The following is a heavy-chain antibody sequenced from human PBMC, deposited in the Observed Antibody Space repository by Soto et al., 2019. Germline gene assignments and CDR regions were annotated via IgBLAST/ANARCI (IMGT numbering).Heavy chain of an antibody. CDR2: ISYDGSNK. D-gene: IGHD2-15*01. Sequence: QVQLVESGGGVVQPGRSLRLSCAASGFTFSSYAMHWVRQAPGKGLEWVAVISYDGSNKYYADSVKGRFTISRDNSKNTLYLQMNSLRAEDTAVYYCARVSIVVVVAATSEFDYWGQGTLFTVSS. CDR1: GFTFSSYA. CDR3: ARVSIVVVVAATSEFDY. J-gene: IGHJ4*02. V-gene: IGHV3-30-3*01.